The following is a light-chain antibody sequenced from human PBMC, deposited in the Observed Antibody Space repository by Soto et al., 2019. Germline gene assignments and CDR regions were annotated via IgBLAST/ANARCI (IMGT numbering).Light chain of an antibody. Sequence: QSVLTQPPSASGTPGQRVTISCSGTSSNIGNNAVNWYQQFPGTAPKLLIYDNIQRPAGVPDRVSGSKSGTSASLAISGLQSEDEADYYCAAWGDNLNGWVFGGGTKLTVL. V-gene: IGLV1-44*01. CDR2: DNI. CDR1: SSNIGNNA. J-gene: IGLJ3*02. CDR3: AAWGDNLNGWV.